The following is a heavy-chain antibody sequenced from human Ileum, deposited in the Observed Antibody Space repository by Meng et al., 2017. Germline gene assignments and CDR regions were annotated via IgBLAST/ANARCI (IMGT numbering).Heavy chain of an antibody. CDR2: ISANGAFI. Sequence: GGSLRLSCVGSGFTFGTFEMNWVRQAPGKGPEWLSYISANGAFIQYSDSVKGRFTISRDDAKSSLYLHMNSLRAEDTAIYFCARERPSTRGDAFDVWGQGTMVTVSS. V-gene: IGHV3-48*03. J-gene: IGHJ3*01. D-gene: IGHD5/OR15-5a*01. CDR3: ARERPSTRGDAFDV. CDR1: GFTFGTFE.